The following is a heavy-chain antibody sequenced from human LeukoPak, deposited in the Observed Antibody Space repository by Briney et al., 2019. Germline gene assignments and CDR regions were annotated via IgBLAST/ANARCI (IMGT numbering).Heavy chain of an antibody. CDR3: ARVGYYYGSGSYDY. CDR2: ISSSSSYI. CDR1: GFTFSSYS. V-gene: IGHV3-21*01. J-gene: IGHJ4*02. Sequence: GGSLRLSCAASGFTFSSYSMNCVRQAPGKGLEWVSSISSSSSYIYYADSVKGRFTISRDNAKSSLYLQMNSLRAEDTAVYYCARVGYYYGSGSYDYWGQGTLVSVSS. D-gene: IGHD3-10*01.